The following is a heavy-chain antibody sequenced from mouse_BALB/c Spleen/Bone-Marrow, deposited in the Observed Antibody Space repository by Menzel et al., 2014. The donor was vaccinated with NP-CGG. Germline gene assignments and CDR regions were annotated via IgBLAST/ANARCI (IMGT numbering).Heavy chain of an antibody. Sequence: EVQLVESGTVLARPGASVKVSCKASGYTFTSYWMHWVKQRPGQGLEWIGAIYPGNSDTSYNQKFKGKAKLTAVTSTSTAYMELSSLTNEDSAVYYCTRYPYYYGSRNYYAMDYWGQGTSVTVSS. V-gene: IGHV1-5*01. CDR1: GYTFTSYW. J-gene: IGHJ4*01. CDR3: TRYPYYYGSRNYYAMDY. CDR2: IYPGNSDT. D-gene: IGHD1-1*01.